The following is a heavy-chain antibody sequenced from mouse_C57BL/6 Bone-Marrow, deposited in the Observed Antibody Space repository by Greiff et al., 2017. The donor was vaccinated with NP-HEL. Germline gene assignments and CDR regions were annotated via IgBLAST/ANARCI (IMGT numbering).Heavy chain of an antibody. D-gene: IGHD2-5*01. J-gene: IGHJ1*03. CDR2: IRSKSNNYAT. V-gene: IGHV10-1*01. CDR1: GFSFNTYA. CDR3: VRHGNSNSWYFDV. Sequence: EVKLVESGGGLVQPKGSLKLSCAASGFSFNTYALNWVRQAPGKGLEWVARIRSKSNNYATYYADSVKDRFTISRDDSESMLYLQMNNLKTEDTAMYYCVRHGNSNSWYFDVWGTGTTVTVSS.